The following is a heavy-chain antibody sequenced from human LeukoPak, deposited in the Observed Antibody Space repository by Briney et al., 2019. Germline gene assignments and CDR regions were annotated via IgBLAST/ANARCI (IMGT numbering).Heavy chain of an antibody. J-gene: IGHJ4*02. CDR3: ARHKPTGSYPLEL. CDR2: IYYSGAT. Sequence: SETLSLTCSVSGGSISNSRYYWGWLRQPPGKGLEWIGSIYYSGATNSNPSLKSRLTISADTSTSQVSLKLSSVTAADTAVYYCARHKPTGSYPLELWGQGTLVTVSS. V-gene: IGHV4-39*01. CDR1: GGSISNSRYY. D-gene: IGHD3-10*01.